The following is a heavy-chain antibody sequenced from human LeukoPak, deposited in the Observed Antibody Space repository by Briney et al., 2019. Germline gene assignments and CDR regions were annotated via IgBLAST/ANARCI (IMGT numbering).Heavy chain of an antibody. CDR3: AREGQGDAFDI. V-gene: IGHV4-34*01. CDR1: GGSFSGYY. Sequence: SETLSLTCAVYGGSFSGYYWSWIRQPPEKGLEWIGEINHSGSTNYNPSLKSRVTISVDTSKNQFSLKLSSVTAADTAVYYCAREGQGDAFDIWGQGTMVTVSS. J-gene: IGHJ3*02. CDR2: INHSGST.